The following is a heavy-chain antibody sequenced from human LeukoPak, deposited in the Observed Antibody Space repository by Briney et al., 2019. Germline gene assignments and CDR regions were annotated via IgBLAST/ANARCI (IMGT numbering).Heavy chain of an antibody. D-gene: IGHD6-19*01. CDR3: ARDKRYSSGWYPWGY. CDR2: IKQDGSEK. V-gene: IGHV3-7*01. J-gene: IGHJ4*02. Sequence: GGSLRLSCAASGFTFSNAWMSWVRQAPGKGLEWVANIKQDGSEKYYVDSVKGRFTISRDNAKNSLYLQMNSLRAEDTAVYYCARDKRYSSGWYPWGYWGQGTLVTVSS. CDR1: GFTFSNAW.